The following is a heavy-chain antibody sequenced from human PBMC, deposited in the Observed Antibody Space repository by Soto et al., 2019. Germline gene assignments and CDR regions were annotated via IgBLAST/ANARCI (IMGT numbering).Heavy chain of an antibody. CDR2: ISYSGST. CDR1: GGSVSSGGYY. V-gene: IGHV4-31*03. Sequence: QVQLQESGPGLVKPSQTLSLTCTVSGGSVSSGGYYWSWIRQHPGKGLEWIGYISYSGSTYYNPSLKRRPTISVDTSKNQFSLKLSSVTAADTAVYYCARALPSYYSYGMDVWGQGTTVTVSS. J-gene: IGHJ6*02. CDR3: ARALPSYYSYGMDV.